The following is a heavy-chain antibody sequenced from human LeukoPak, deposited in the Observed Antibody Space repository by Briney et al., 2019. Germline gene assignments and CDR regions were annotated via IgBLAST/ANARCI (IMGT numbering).Heavy chain of an antibody. Sequence: ASVKVSCKASGYTFTAYYIHWVRQAPGQGLEWMGRINPNTGGTSSPQKFQGRVTMTRDTSINTVYMELRNLRSDDTATYYCAAGYYGSGSYYRWGQGTLVTVSS. V-gene: IGHV1-2*06. J-gene: IGHJ5*02. D-gene: IGHD3-10*01. CDR2: INPNTGGT. CDR3: AAGYYGSGSYYR. CDR1: GYTFTAYY.